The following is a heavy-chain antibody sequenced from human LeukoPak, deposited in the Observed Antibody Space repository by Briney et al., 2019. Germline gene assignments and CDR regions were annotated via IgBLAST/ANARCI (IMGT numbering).Heavy chain of an antibody. CDR1: GFIFSDYY. D-gene: IGHD3-10*01. Sequence: GGSLRLSCAASGFIFSDYYMSWIRQAPGKGLEWVSYISSSGSTIYYADSVKGRFTISRDNAKNSLYLQMNSLRAEDTAVYYCSRALSTVVRGVISGLIDYWGQGILVTVSS. CDR2: ISSSGSTI. J-gene: IGHJ4*02. V-gene: IGHV3-11*01. CDR3: SRALSTVVRGVISGLIDY.